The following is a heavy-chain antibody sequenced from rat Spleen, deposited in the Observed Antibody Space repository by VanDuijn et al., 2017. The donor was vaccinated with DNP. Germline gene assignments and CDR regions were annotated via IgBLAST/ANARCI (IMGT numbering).Heavy chain of an antibody. J-gene: IGHJ1*01. Sequence: ELQLQESGPGLVKPSQSLSLACSVTGYSITSDYWGWIRKFPGNKTEWMGYISYSGSTSYNPSLKSRISITRDTSKNQFFLQLSSLTPEDTATYYCARTSGFDYWGPGTMVTVSS. CDR1: GYSITSDY. D-gene: IGHD1-4*01. V-gene: IGHV3-1*01. CDR2: ISYSGST. CDR3: ARTSGFDY.